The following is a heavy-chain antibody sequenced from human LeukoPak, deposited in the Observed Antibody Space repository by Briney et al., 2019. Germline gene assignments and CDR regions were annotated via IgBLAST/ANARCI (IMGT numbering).Heavy chain of an antibody. Sequence: SETLSLTCTVSGGSISSSSYYWGWIRQPPGKGLEWIGSIYYSGSTYYNPSLKSRVTISVDTSKNQFSLKLSSVTAADTAVYYCAGSGYDSSGTLFDYWGQGTLVTVSS. V-gene: IGHV4-39*07. CDR3: AGSGYDSSGTLFDY. CDR2: IYYSGST. D-gene: IGHD3-22*01. J-gene: IGHJ4*02. CDR1: GGSISSSSYY.